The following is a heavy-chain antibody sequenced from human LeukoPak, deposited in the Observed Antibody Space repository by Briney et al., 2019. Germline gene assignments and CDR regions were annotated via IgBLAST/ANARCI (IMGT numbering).Heavy chain of an antibody. D-gene: IGHD2-15*01. J-gene: IGHJ4*02. CDR2: IYHSGST. V-gene: IGHV4-59*12. CDR3: ARAGWYTLDN. Sequence: SETLSLTCTVSGGSISSYYWSWVRQPPGKGLEWIGEIYHSGSTNYNPSLKSRVTISVDNSKNQFSLKMSFMTAADTAVYYCARAGWYTLDNWGQGTLVTVSS. CDR1: GGSISSYY.